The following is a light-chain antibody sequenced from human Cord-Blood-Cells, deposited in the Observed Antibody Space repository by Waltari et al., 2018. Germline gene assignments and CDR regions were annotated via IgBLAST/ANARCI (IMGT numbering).Light chain of an antibody. CDR1: QSISSY. Sequence: DIQMTQSPSSLSASVGDSVTITCRASQSISSYLNWYQQKPGKAPKLLIYAASSLQSGFPSRFSGSGSGTDFTLTISSLQPEDFATYYCQPSYSTLTFGGGTKVEIK. CDR3: QPSYSTLT. J-gene: IGKJ4*01. V-gene: IGKV1-39*01. CDR2: AAS.